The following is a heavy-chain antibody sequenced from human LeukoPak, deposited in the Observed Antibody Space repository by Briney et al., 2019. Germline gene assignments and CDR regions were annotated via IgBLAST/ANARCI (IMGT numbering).Heavy chain of an antibody. CDR1: GFTFSSHW. CDR2: IRQDGGEK. D-gene: IGHD2-2*01. CDR3: ARVGPRYCSSTTCHFDY. Sequence: PGGSLRLSCAASGFTFSSHWMTWVRQAPGKGLEWVANIRQDGGEKYYLDSVKGRFTISRDNAKDSLDLQMNSLTAEDTAVYYCARVGPRYCSSTTCHFDYWGQGTLVTVSS. V-gene: IGHV3-7*01. J-gene: IGHJ4*02.